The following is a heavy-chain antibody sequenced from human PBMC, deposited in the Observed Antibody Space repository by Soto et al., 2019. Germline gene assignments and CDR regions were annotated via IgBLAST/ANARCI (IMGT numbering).Heavy chain of an antibody. V-gene: IGHV3-13*01. D-gene: IGHD6-19*01. CDR1: GFTFSSYD. CDR3: ARAGIAVADPTFDY. Sequence: EVQLVESGGGLVQPGGSLRLSCAASGFTFSSYDMHWVRQATGKGLEWVSAIGTAGDTYYPGSVKGRFTISRENAKNSFYLQMNSLRAEDTAVYYCARAGIAVADPTFDYWGQGTLVTVSS. CDR2: IGTAGDT. J-gene: IGHJ4*02.